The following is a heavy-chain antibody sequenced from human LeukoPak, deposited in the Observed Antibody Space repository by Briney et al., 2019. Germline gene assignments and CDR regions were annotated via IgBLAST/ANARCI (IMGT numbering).Heavy chain of an antibody. CDR3: ARGGYSYGFDAFDI. Sequence: HGESLKISCEGSGYSFTSYWIGWVRQMPGKGLERMGIIYPGDSDTRYSPSFQGQVTISADKSISTAYLQWSSLKASDTAMYCCARGGYSYGFDAFDIWGQGTMVTVSS. CDR1: GYSFTSYW. V-gene: IGHV5-51*01. CDR2: IYPGDSDT. J-gene: IGHJ3*02. D-gene: IGHD5-18*01.